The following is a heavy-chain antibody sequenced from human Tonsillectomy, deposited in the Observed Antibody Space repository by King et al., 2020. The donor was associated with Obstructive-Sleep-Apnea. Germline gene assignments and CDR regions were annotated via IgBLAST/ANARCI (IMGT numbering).Heavy chain of an antibody. J-gene: IGHJ3*01. CDR1: GASIRSYY. CDR3: ATVEVGADRAFDF. Sequence: QMQLQESGPRLAKPSETLSLTCTVSGASIRSYYWSWIRQPAGKGLDVVGRTAISGDTASYPSLKSRSTMSIDKSKNQFSLKLSSVTAADTAVYYCATVEVGADRAFDFWGQGTVVTVSP. D-gene: IGHD1-26*01. CDR2: TAISGDT. V-gene: IGHV4-4*07.